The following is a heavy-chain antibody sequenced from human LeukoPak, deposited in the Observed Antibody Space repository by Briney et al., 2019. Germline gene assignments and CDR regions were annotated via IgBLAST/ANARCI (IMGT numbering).Heavy chain of an antibody. V-gene: IGHV4-59*01. CDR1: GGSISNYY. CDR3: ARGRTLRGGDDY. J-gene: IGHJ4*02. D-gene: IGHD4-17*01. CDR2: LYYSGTT. Sequence: PSETLSLTCTVSGGSISNYYWNWIRQPPGKGLEWIGYLYYSGTTSYNPSLKSRVNISIDTSKNQFSLNLTSVTAADTAVYYCARGRTLRGGDDYWGQGTLVTVSS.